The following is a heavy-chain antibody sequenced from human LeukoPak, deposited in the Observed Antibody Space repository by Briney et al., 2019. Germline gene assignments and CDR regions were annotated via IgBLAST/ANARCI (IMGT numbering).Heavy chain of an antibody. CDR2: IYYSGST. J-gene: IGHJ6*03. V-gene: IGHV4-39*07. CDR3: ARQGVRNYDILTGYPRGAYYYYYYMDV. D-gene: IGHD3-9*01. CDR1: GGSISSSSYY. Sequence: MSSETLSLTCTVSGGSISSSSYYWGWIRQPPGKGLEWIGSIYYSGSTNYNPSLKSRVTISVDTSKNQFSLKLSSVTAADTAVYYCARQGVRNYDILTGYPRGAYYYYYYMDVWGKGTTVTVSS.